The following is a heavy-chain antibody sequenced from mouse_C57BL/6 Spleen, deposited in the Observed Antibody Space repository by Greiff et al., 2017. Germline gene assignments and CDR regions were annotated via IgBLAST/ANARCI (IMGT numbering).Heavy chain of an antibody. CDR2: INPNYGTT. J-gene: IGHJ4*01. Sequence: VQLKESGPELVKPGASVKISCKASGYSFNDYNMNWVKQSNGKSLEWIGVINPNYGTTSYNQKFKGKATVTVAQSSSTAYMQLNGLSSDDSAVYYWASSDYDYYAMDYWGQGTSVTGSS. V-gene: IGHV1-39*01. CDR1: GYSFNDYN. CDR3: ASSDYDYYAMDY. D-gene: IGHD1-1*02.